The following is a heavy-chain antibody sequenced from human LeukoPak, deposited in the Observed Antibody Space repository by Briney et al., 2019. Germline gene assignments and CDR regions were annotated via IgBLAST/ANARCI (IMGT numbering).Heavy chain of an antibody. Sequence: GGSLRLSCAASGFTFSSYGMHWVRQAPGKGLEWVAFIRYDGSNKYYADSVKGRFTISRDNSKNTLYLQMNSLRAEDTAVYYCAKDHYDILTGYVGGDYWGQGTLVTVSS. CDR3: AKDHYDILTGYVGGDY. D-gene: IGHD3-9*01. CDR1: GFTFSSYG. J-gene: IGHJ4*02. CDR2: IRYDGSNK. V-gene: IGHV3-30*02.